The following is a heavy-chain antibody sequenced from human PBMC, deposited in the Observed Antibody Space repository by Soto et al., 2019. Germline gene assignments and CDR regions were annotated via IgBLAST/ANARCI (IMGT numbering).Heavy chain of an antibody. CDR2: ISGSGGST. V-gene: IGHV3-23*01. CDR1: GFTFSSYA. CDR3: AKGKTPGYSSGWYGDAFDI. D-gene: IGHD6-19*01. J-gene: IGHJ3*02. Sequence: GGSLRLSCAASGFTFSSYAMSWVRQAPGKGLEWVSAISGSGGSTYYADSVKGRFTISRDTSKNTLYRQMNSLRAEDTAVYYSAKGKTPGYSSGWYGDAFDIWGQGTMVTVSS.